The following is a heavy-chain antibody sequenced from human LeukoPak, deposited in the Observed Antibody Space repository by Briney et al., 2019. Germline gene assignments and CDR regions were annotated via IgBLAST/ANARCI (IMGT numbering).Heavy chain of an antibody. Sequence: GASVKVSCKTSGYTFTTYAISWVRQAPGQGLEWMGWINPNSGGTNYAQKFQGRVTMTRDTSISTAYMELSRLRSDDTAVYYCARSMYSGSYQRLGYWGQGTLVTVSS. CDR3: ARSMYSGSYQRLGY. J-gene: IGHJ4*02. D-gene: IGHD1-26*01. V-gene: IGHV1-2*02. CDR1: GYTFTTYA. CDR2: INPNSGGT.